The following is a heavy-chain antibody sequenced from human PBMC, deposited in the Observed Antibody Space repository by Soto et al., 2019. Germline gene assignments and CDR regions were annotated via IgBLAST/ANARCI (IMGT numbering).Heavy chain of an antibody. CDR3: ARLTTTHFYYGLDV. Sequence: QVQLVQSGAEVKKPGASVKVSCKASGYTFSNYDINWVRQAPGQGLEWMGWVDPNTGITGFAQKFQDRLTMTSKTSISTAYMELSSLTSEDTAVYYCARLTTTHFYYGLDVGGQGTTVTVSS. V-gene: IGHV1-8*01. D-gene: IGHD4-4*01. CDR2: VDPNTGIT. J-gene: IGHJ6*01. CDR1: GYTFSNYD.